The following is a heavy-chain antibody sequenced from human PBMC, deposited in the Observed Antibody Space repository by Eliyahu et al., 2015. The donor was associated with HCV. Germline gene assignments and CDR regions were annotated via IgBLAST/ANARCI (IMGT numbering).Heavy chain of an antibody. CDR1: GGSISNHY. J-gene: IGHJ4*02. CDR3: ARDPGAFYLDS. CDR2: VYYTGSA. Sequence: QVQLQESGPGLVKPSETLSLTCTVSGGSISNHYWNWIRQSPGKGLEWIGYVYYTGSAPYNPSLRSRVTISVDTSKNQFSLKLSSVTAADTAFYYCARDPGAFYLDSWGQGILVTVPS. D-gene: IGHD2/OR15-2a*01. V-gene: IGHV4-59*11.